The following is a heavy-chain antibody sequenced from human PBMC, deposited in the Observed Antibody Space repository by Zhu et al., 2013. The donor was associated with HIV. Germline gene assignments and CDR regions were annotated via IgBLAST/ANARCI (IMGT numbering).Heavy chain of an antibody. CDR2: INPSGGST. D-gene: IGHD1-26*01. CDR1: GYTFTSYY. V-gene: IGHV1-46*01. Sequence: QVQLVQSGAEVKKPGASVKVSCKASGYTFTSYYMHWVRQAPGQGLEWMGIINPSGGSTSYAQKFQGRVTMTRDTSTSTVYMELSSLRSEDTAVYYCARVADEVGATSFGPYDYWGQGTLVTVSS. CDR3: ARVADEVGATSFGPYDY. J-gene: IGHJ4*02.